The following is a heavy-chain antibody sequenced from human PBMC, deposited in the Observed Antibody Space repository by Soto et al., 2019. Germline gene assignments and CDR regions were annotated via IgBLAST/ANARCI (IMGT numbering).Heavy chain of an antibody. J-gene: IGHJ4*02. Sequence: EVQLVESGGGLVKPGGSLRLSCAASGFTFSSYSRNWVRQAPGKGLEWVSSISSSSSYIYYADSVKGRFTISRDNAKNSLSLQMNSLRAEDTAVYYCAREAVAGRFDYWGPGTLVTVSS. CDR1: GFTFSSYS. CDR3: AREAVAGRFDY. CDR2: ISSSSSYI. V-gene: IGHV3-21*01. D-gene: IGHD6-19*01.